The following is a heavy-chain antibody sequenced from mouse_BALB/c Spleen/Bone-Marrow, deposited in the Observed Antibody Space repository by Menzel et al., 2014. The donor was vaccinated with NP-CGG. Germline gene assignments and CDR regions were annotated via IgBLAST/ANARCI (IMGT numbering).Heavy chain of an antibody. Sequence: QVQLQQSGPGLVAPSQSLFITCTVSGFSLTVHSINWVRQPPGKGLEWLGRIWGDGSSDYNSVLKSRLSISKDNSESQVFLKMNSHQTDDTARYYCVRDGCPHVLDYWGQGTSVTVSS. V-gene: IGHV2-6-7*01. CDR2: IWGDGSS. CDR3: VRDGCPHVLDY. D-gene: IGHD6-1*01. CDR1: GFSLTVHS. J-gene: IGHJ4*01.